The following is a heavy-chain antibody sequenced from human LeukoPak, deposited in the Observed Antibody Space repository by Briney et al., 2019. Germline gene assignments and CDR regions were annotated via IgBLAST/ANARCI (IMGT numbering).Heavy chain of an antibody. Sequence: PSETLSLTCTVSGGSISSSSYFWGWIRQPPGKGLEWIGSIYYSGSTYYNPSLKSRVTISVDTSKNQFSLKLSSVTAADTAVYYCARGGSSGYYSPFDYWGQGTLVTVSS. J-gene: IGHJ4*02. CDR1: GGSISSSSYF. V-gene: IGHV4-39*07. CDR3: ARGGSSGYYSPFDY. D-gene: IGHD3-22*01. CDR2: IYYSGST.